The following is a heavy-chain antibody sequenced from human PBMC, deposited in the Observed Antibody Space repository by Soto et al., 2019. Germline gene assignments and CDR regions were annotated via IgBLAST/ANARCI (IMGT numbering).Heavy chain of an antibody. CDR2: IKTDGSTT. D-gene: IGHD2-2*01. CDR3: ARGYCSSTSCTSLDY. J-gene: IGHJ4*02. V-gene: IGHV3-74*01. Sequence: EVQLVESGGGLVQPGGSLRLSCAASGFTFSNSWMHWVRQAPGKGLVWVSRIKTDGSTTIYADSVKGRFTISRDNAKNTLYLQMNSLRTEETAVYYCARGYCSSTSCTSLDYWGQGTLVTVSS. CDR1: GFTFSNSW.